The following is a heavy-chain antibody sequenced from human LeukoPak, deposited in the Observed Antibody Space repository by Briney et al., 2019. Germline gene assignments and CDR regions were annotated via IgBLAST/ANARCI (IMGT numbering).Heavy chain of an antibody. V-gene: IGHV4-4*09. CDR2: IYTSGST. J-gene: IGHJ6*03. CDR3: ASLSYSSSSYYYYYMDV. CDR1: DGSISSYY. D-gene: IGHD6-6*01. Sequence: SETLSLTCTVSDGSISSYYWSWIRQPPGKGLEWIGYIYTSGSTNYNPSLKSRVTISVDTSKNQFSLKLSSVTAADTAVYYCASLSYSSSSYYYYYMDVWGKGTTVTVSS.